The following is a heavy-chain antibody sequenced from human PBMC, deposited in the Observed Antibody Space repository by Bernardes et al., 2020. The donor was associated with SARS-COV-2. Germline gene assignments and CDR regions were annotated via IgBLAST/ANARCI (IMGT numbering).Heavy chain of an antibody. J-gene: IGHJ4*02. V-gene: IGHV3-23*01. CDR1: GFTFSSYA. D-gene: IGHD2-21*01. CDR3: AKGGDITCYRCAS. Sequence: GESLRLSCAASGFTFSSYAMNWVRQDPGQGLEWISGLSHSGGPPYYAESVKGRFTISRDNSNNMLSLQMNSLRAEDTALYYCAKGGDITCYRCASWGQGVMVTVPS. CDR2: LSHSGGPP.